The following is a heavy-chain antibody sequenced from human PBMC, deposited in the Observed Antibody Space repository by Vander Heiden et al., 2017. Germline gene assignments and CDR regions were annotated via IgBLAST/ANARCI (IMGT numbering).Heavy chain of an antibody. CDR1: IFTVRSNY. CDR3: ARDTNPKN. D-gene: IGHD3-3*01. Sequence: EVQLVETGGGLIQPGGSLRLSCAASIFTVRSNYMAWVRQAPGKGLEWVSVIYSSGSTFYADSVKGRFTISRDNSKNTLFLQMNSLRAEDTAMYYCARDTNPKNWGQGTLVTVSS. J-gene: IGHJ4*02. V-gene: IGHV3-53*02. CDR2: IYSSGST.